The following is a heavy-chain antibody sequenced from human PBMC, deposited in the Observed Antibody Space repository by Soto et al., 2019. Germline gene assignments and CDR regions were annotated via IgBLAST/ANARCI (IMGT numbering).Heavy chain of an antibody. Sequence: SETLSLTCTVSGGSISSYYWSWIRQPPGKGLEWIGYIYYSGSTNYNPSLKSRVTISVDTSKNQFSLKLSSVTAADTAVYYCARVYYDFWSGYYTGSGHLGAFDEWGQGTLVTVSS. CDR2: IYYSGST. CDR1: GGSISSYY. J-gene: IGHJ4*02. D-gene: IGHD3-3*01. V-gene: IGHV4-59*01. CDR3: ARVYYDFWSGYYTGSGHLGAFDE.